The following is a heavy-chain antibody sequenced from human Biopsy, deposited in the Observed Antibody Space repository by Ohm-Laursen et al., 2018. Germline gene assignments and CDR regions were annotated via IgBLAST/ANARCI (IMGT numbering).Heavy chain of an antibody. J-gene: IGHJ6*02. Sequence: GTLSLTCTVSGGSISSDYWSWIRQTPGKGLEWIGYIYYSGSTNYNPSLKSRVTISVDTSKNQLSLRLNSVTAADTAVYYCARATNSTGWPYYYFYGMDVWGQGTTVTVSS. CDR3: ARATNSTGWPYYYFYGMDV. V-gene: IGHV4-59*01. CDR2: IYYSGST. D-gene: IGHD2/OR15-2a*01. CDR1: GGSISSDY.